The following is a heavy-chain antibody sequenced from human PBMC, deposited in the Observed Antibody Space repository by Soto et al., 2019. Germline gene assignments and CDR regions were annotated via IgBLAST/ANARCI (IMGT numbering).Heavy chain of an antibody. CDR3: ARQEVVVVAAGYYYYGMDV. CDR2: IDPSDSYT. CDR1: GYSFTSDW. D-gene: IGHD2-15*01. V-gene: IGHV5-10-1*01. J-gene: IGHJ6*02. Sequence: GESLKISCKGSGYSFTSDWISWVRQMPGKGLEWMGRIDPSDSYTNYSPSFQGHVTISADKSISTAYLQWSSLKASDTAMYYCARQEVVVVAAGYYYYGMDVWGQGTTVTVSS.